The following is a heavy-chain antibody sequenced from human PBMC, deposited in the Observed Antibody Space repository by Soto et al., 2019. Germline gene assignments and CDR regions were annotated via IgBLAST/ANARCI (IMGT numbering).Heavy chain of an antibody. D-gene: IGHD3-10*01. CDR1: GGTFSSYA. Sequence: QVQLVQSGAEVKKPGSSVKVSCKASGGTFSSYAISWVRQAPGQGLEWMGGIIPIFGTANYAQKFQGRVTITADKSTSTAYMELSSLRSEDTAVYYCARRARITMVWGEVYYFDYWGQGTLVTVSS. CDR3: ARRARITMVWGEVYYFDY. CDR2: IIPIFGTA. J-gene: IGHJ4*02. V-gene: IGHV1-69*06.